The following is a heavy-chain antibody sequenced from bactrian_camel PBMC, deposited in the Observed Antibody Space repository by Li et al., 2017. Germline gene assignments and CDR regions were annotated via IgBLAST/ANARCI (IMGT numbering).Heavy chain of an antibody. CDR3: AADQAGGSWDTGVAADFGY. CDR2: IYSGSGKQ. V-gene: IGHV3S40*01. D-gene: IGHD6*01. J-gene: IGHJ6*01. Sequence: DVQLVESGGGSVQAGGSLRLSCAASGYGYSSYCMGWFRQAPGTKREGVATIYSGSGKQYYADSVKGRFAISRDNAKNTVYLQMNSLKPEDTAVYYCAADQAGGSWDTGVAADFGYWGQGTQVTVS. CDR1: GYGYSSYC.